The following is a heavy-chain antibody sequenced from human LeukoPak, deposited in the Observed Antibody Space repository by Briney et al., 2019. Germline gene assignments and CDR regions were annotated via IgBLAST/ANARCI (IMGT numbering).Heavy chain of an antibody. J-gene: IGHJ4*02. Sequence: EPGGSLRLSCAASGFTFSSYAMSWVRQAPGKGLEWVSAISGSGGSTYYADSVKGRFTISRDNSKNTLYLQMNSLRAEDTAVYYCARDSSGYYFNYWGQGTLVTVSS. CDR1: GFTFSSYA. D-gene: IGHD3-22*01. CDR2: ISGSGGST. CDR3: ARDSSGYYFNY. V-gene: IGHV3-23*01.